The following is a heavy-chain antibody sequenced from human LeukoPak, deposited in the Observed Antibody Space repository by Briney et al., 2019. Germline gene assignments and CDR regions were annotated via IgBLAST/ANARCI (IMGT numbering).Heavy chain of an antibody. V-gene: IGHV3-21*01. CDR1: GFTFSSYS. D-gene: IGHD2-2*01. CDR2: ISSSSSYI. Sequence: GGSLRLSCAASGFTFSSYSMNWVRQAPGKGLEWVSSISSSSSYIYYADSVKGRFTISRDNAKNSLYLQMNSLRAEDTAVYYCARIGYCSSTSCYLPIYYYYYMDVWGKGTTVTVSS. CDR3: ARIGYCSSTSCYLPIYYYYYMDV. J-gene: IGHJ6*03.